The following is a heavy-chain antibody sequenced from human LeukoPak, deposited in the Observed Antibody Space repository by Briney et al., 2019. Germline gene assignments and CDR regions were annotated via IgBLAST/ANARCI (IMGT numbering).Heavy chain of an antibody. CDR3: ARLRCGGDCPYYYYGMDV. CDR1: GYTFTSYA. J-gene: IGHJ6*02. CDR2: INAGNGNT. V-gene: IGHV1-3*01. D-gene: IGHD2-21*02. Sequence: ASVKVSCKASGYTFTSYAMHWVRQAPGQRLEWMGWINAGNGNTKYSQKFQGRVTITRDTSASTAYMELSSLRSEDTAVYYCARLRCGGDCPYYYYGMDVWGQGTTVTVSS.